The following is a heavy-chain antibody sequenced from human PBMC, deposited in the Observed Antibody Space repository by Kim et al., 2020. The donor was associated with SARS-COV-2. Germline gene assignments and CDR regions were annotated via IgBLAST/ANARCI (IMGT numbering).Heavy chain of an antibody. Sequence: NYNPSLKSRVTISVDTSKNQFSLKLSSVTAADTAVYYCARGPVAGYYFDYWGQGTLVTVSS. D-gene: IGHD6-19*01. V-gene: IGHV4-34*01. J-gene: IGHJ4*02. CDR3: ARGPVAGYYFDY.